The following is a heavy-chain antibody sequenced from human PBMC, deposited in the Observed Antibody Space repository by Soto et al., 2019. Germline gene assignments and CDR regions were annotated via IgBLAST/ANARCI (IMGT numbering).Heavy chain of an antibody. CDR1: GDSISSGGYY. Sequence: PSETLSLTCTVSGDSISSGGYYWSWIRHHPGTGLEWIGYIYYSGTTYYNPSLESRVTISADMSENQFSLKVNSVTVADTAVYYCVSTYYTATSGVFDYWGQGTLVTVSS. J-gene: IGHJ4*02. CDR2: IYYSGTT. CDR3: VSTYYTATSGVFDY. D-gene: IGHD3-22*01. V-gene: IGHV4-31*02.